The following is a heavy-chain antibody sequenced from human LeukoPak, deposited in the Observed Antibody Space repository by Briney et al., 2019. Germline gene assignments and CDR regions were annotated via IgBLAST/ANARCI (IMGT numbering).Heavy chain of an antibody. J-gene: IGHJ4*02. CDR3: ARGEYSSSWCFDY. V-gene: IGHV4-31*03. CDR2: IYYSGST. CDR1: GGSISRGGYY. Sequence: SETLSLTCTVSGGSISRGGYYWSWIRQHPGKGLEWIGYIYYSGSTYYNPSLKSRVTISVDTSKNQFSLKLSSVTAADTAVYYCARGEYSSSWCFDYWGQGTLVTVSS. D-gene: IGHD6-13*01.